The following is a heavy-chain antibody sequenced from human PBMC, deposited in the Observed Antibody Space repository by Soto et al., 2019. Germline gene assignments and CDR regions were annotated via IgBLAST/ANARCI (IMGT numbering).Heavy chain of an antibody. CDR2: LYFRGAT. V-gene: IGHV4-39*01. J-gene: IGHJ4*01. Sequence: SETLSLTCSVSGGSITNTNYHWGWIRQAPGKGLEWIGTLYFRGATDYNPSLQSRVTISADTSKNQISLHLSSVTAADTAVYYCFGVLAAILDEWGQGTWVTVSS. D-gene: IGHD2-21*02. CDR3: FGVLAAILDE. CDR1: GGSITNTNYH.